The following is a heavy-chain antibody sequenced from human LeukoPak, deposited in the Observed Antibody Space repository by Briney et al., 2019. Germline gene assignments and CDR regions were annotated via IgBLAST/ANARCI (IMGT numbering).Heavy chain of an antibody. J-gene: IGHJ4*02. CDR2: INHSGST. Sequence: PSETLSLTCAVYGGSFNNYYWSWIRQPPGKGLEWIGEINHSGSTNYNLSLKSRVTISVDTSKNQFSLKLSSVTAADTAVYYCARYYGSGSSSFDYWGQGTLVTVSS. CDR3: ARYYGSGSSSFDY. D-gene: IGHD3-10*01. V-gene: IGHV4-34*01. CDR1: GGSFNNYY.